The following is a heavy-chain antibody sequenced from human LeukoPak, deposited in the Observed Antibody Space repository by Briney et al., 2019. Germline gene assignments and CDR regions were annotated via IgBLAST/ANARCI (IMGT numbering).Heavy chain of an antibody. CDR1: GFTFSSYA. CDR2: ISSSGGGT. J-gene: IGHJ4*02. D-gene: IGHD5-12*01. Sequence: GALRLSCAASGFTFSSYAMTWVRQAPGKGLEWVLTISSSGGGTYYADSVKGRFTISRDNSKNTLYLQLSSLRAEDTAVYYCAKSNIVAMSDYWGQGTLVTVSS. CDR3: AKSNIVAMSDY. V-gene: IGHV3-23*01.